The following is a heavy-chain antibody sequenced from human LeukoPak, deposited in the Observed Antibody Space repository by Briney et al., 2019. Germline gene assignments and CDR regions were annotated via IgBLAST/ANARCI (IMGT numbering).Heavy chain of an antibody. V-gene: IGHV4-61*02. CDR3: ARGSRGYYYYYMDV. J-gene: IGHJ6*03. CDR1: GDSISNSRHY. D-gene: IGHD3-10*01. Sequence: PSETLSLTCTVSGDSISNSRHYWSWIRQPAGKGLEWIGRIYPSGNTNYNPSLKSRVTISLDTSKNQFSLKLSSVTAADTAVYYCARGSRGYYYYYMDVWGKGTTVTISS. CDR2: IYPSGNT.